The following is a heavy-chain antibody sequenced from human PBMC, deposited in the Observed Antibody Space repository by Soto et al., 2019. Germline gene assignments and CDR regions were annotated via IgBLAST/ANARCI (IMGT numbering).Heavy chain of an antibody. CDR1: GGSFSGYY. Sequence: SETLSLTCAVSGGSFSGYYWSWIRQPPGKGLEWIGEINHSGSTNYNPSLKSRVTISVDTSKNQFSLKLSSVTAADTAVYYCARAVVVPAASIGDFDYWGQGTLVTVSS. V-gene: IGHV4-34*01. CDR2: INHSGST. J-gene: IGHJ4*02. CDR3: ARAVVVPAASIGDFDY. D-gene: IGHD2-2*01.